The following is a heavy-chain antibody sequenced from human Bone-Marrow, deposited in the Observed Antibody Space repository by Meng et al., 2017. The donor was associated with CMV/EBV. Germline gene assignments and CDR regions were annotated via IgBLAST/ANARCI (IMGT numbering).Heavy chain of an antibody. CDR1: GFTFSSYW. V-gene: IGHV3-7*01. D-gene: IGHD3-3*01. J-gene: IGHJ4*02. CDR3: ARVGRFVVTPSV. CDR2: IKQDGSDK. Sequence: GESLKISCAASGFTFSSYWMSWVRQTPGKGLEWVATIKQDGSDKYYVDSVKGRFTISRDNAKSSLSLQMNSLRADDTAVYYCARVGRFVVTPSVWGQGTLVTVSS.